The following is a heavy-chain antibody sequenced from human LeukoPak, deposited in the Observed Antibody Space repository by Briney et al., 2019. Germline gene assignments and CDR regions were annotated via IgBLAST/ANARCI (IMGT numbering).Heavy chain of an antibody. CDR1: GGSISSGGYY. CDR2: IYYSGST. Sequence: KSSETLSLTCTVSGGSISSGGYYWSWIRQHPGKGLEWIGYIYYSGSTYYNPSLKSRVTISVDTSKNQFSLKLSSVTAADTAVYYCARDRADCSSTSCYGYYYYGMDVWGQGTTVTVPS. D-gene: IGHD2-2*01. J-gene: IGHJ6*02. CDR3: ARDRADCSSTSCYGYYYYGMDV. V-gene: IGHV4-31*03.